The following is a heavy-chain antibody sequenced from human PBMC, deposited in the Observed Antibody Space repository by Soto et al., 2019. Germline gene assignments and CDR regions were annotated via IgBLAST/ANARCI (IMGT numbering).Heavy chain of an antibody. V-gene: IGHV4-31*03. CDR1: GGSISSGGYY. Sequence: QVQLQESGPGLVKPSQTLSLTCTVSGGSISSGGYYWSWIRQHPGKGLEWSGYIYYSGGNYYNPSLKSRVTISVDTSENQFSPRLSSVTAADTAVYYCARKDSGYAAYMDAWGKGTTVTVSS. CDR2: IYYSGGN. CDR3: ARKDSGYAAYMDA. J-gene: IGHJ6*03. D-gene: IGHD5-12*01.